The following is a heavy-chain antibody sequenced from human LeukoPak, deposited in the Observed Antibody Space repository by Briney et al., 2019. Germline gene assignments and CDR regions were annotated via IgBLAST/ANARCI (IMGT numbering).Heavy chain of an antibody. CDR3: ASPLPHYDFWSGYSSDYYYMDV. CDR2: INPNSGGT. CDR1: GGTFSNVA. D-gene: IGHD3-3*01. V-gene: IGHV1-2*02. J-gene: IGHJ6*03. Sequence: ASVKVSCKASGGTFSNVAISWVRQGPGQGLEWMGWINPNSGGTNYAQKFQGRVTMTRDTSISTAYMELSRLRSDDTAVYYCASPLPHYDFWSGYSSDYYYMDVWGKGTTVTVSS.